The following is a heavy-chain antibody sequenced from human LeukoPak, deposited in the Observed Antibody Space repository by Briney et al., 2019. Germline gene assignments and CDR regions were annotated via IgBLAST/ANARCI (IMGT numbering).Heavy chain of an antibody. V-gene: IGHV3-7*01. CDR3: ARDQYRGSYDY. D-gene: IGHD1-26*01. Sequence: GGSLRLSCAASGFTFSSYWMSWVRQAPGKGLEWVANIKQDGSEKYYVDSVKGRFTISRDNAKNSLYLQMNSLRAEDTVVYYCARDQYRGSYDYWGQGTLVTVSS. CDR1: GFTFSSYW. CDR2: IKQDGSEK. J-gene: IGHJ4*02.